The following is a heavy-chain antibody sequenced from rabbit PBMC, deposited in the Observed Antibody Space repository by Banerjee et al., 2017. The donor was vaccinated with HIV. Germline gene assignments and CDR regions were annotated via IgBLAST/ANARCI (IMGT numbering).Heavy chain of an antibody. J-gene: IGHJ3*01. D-gene: IGHD1-1*01. CDR2: IDTGSSTT. V-gene: IGHV1S45*01. CDR1: GIDFSRYFY. CDR3: ARHRAGGYGHDL. Sequence: QQQLEESGGDLVKPGGTLTLTCKGSGIDFSRYFYMCWVRQAPGKGLEWIGCIDTGSSTTYYASWAKGRITISKTSSTTVTLQMTSLTAADTATYFCARHRAGGYGHDLWGQGTLVTVS.